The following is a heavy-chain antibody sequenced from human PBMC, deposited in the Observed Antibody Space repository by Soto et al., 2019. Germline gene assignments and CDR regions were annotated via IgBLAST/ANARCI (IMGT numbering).Heavy chain of an antibody. CDR3: AKDLVGATSFRVLGGY. CDR1: GITLSDYT. D-gene: IGHD1-26*01. V-gene: IGHV3-23*04. CDR2: ISASGGTT. J-gene: IGHJ4*02. Sequence: EAQLVGSGGGLVQPGGSLRLSCVASGITLSDYTMSWVRQAPGKGLEWVSSISASGGTTHYVDSVKGCFIISRDNSRDTVFLQMNSLRVEDTAVYYCAKDLVGATSFRVLGGYWGQGILVTVSS.